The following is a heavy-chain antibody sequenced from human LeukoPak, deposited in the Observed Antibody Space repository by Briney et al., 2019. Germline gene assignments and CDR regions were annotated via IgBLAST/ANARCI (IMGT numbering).Heavy chain of an antibody. CDR3: AKEFIAGDGHVDCDS. J-gene: IGHJ4*02. CDR2: ITSSGATT. CDR1: GFTISTYA. D-gene: IGHD5-24*01. V-gene: IGHV3-23*01. Sequence: PGGSLRLSRAASGFTISTYAMTWVRQAPGKGLEGGSSITSSGATTYYADSVKGRFTIARDISKNTLYLQMNSLTAEDSAVYYCAKEFIAGDGHVDCDSWGQGTLVTVSS.